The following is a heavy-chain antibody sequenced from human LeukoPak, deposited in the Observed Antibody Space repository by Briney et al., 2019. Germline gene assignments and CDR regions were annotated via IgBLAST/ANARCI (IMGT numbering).Heavy chain of an antibody. V-gene: IGHV3-23*01. D-gene: IGHD3-22*01. CDR3: AKGVSGYYPFDY. CDR2: ISGSGGST. Sequence: SGGSLRLSCAASGFTFSSYAMSWVRQAPGKGLEWVSAISGSGGSTYYADSVKGRFTISRDNSKNTLYLQMNSPRAEDTAVYYCAKGVSGYYPFDYWGQGTLVTVSS. CDR1: GFTFSSYA. J-gene: IGHJ4*02.